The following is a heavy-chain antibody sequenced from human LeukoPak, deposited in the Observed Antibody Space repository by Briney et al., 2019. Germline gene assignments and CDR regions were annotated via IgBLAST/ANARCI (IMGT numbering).Heavy chain of an antibody. J-gene: IGHJ4*02. CDR3: ARGGRVDYFDY. Sequence: GGSLRLSPAASVFTPSRNYMSCVRQTPRERVGRGSVIYSGGSTYYADSVKGRFTISRDNSKNTLYLQMNTLRAEDTAVYYCARGGRVDYFDYWGQGTLVTVSS. CDR2: IYSGGST. CDR1: VFTPSRNY. V-gene: IGHV3-66*01.